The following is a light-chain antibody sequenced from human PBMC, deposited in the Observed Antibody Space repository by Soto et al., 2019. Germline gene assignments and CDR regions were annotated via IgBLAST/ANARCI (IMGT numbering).Light chain of an antibody. CDR1: RSNIGSNN. V-gene: IGLV1-44*01. J-gene: IGLJ1*01. Sequence: QSVLTQPPSASGTPGQRVTISCSGSRSNIGSNNVYWYQQLPGTAPKLLIYSNDKRPSGVPDRFSGSKSGTSASLAITGLQSEDEADYYCAASDDSLNGVYVFGPGTKLTVL. CDR3: AASDDSLNGVYV. CDR2: SND.